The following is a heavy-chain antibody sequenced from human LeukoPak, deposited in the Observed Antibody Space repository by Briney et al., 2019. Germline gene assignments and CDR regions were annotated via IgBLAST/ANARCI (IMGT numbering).Heavy chain of an antibody. CDR1: GYTFTGYY. D-gene: IGHD1-26*01. Sequence: WASVKASCKASGYTFTGYYMHWVRQAPGQGLEWMGWINPNSGGTNYAQKFQGRVTMTRDTSISTAYMELSRLRSDDTAVYYCARGSKVGATVGYWGQGTLVTVSS. CDR2: INPNSGGT. CDR3: ARGSKVGATVGY. V-gene: IGHV1-2*02. J-gene: IGHJ4*02.